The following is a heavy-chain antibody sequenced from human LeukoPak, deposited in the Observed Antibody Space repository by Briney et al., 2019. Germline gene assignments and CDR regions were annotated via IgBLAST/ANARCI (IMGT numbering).Heavy chain of an antibody. V-gene: IGHV3-11*01. D-gene: IGHD3-22*01. CDR1: GFTFSDYY. Sequence: GGSLRLSCAASGFTFSDYYMSWIRQAPGKGLEWVSYISSSGSTIYYADSVKGRFTISRDNAKNSLYLQMNSLRAEDTAVYSCARELTSSGYLYFDYWGQGTLVTVSS. CDR3: ARELTSSGYLYFDY. CDR2: ISSSGSTI. J-gene: IGHJ4*02.